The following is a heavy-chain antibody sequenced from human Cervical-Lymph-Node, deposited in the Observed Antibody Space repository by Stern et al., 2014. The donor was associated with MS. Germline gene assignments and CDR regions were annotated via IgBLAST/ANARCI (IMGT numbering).Heavy chain of an antibody. D-gene: IGHD2-21*02. J-gene: IGHJ3*01. V-gene: IGHV4-61*02. CDR1: GASMTTGSYY. Sequence: QLQLQESGPGLVKPSQTLSLTCTVSGASMTTGSYYWNWIRQPAGKGVEWIGQIYTSGSASYNPSLKNRLSMSVDTSKNQFSLTLSSVTAADTAVYYCARGDRRLRAFDLWGQGTMVTVSS. CDR3: ARGDRRLRAFDL. CDR2: IYTSGSA.